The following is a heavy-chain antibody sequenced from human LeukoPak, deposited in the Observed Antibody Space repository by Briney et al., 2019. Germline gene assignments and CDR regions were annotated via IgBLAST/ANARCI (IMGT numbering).Heavy chain of an antibody. CDR3: ARDLAYSRLDY. Sequence: GGSLRLSCAASGFTVSGNYMNWVRQAPGKGLEWVASINPDGNKKYSADSVKGRFTISRDNAENSLYLQMNSLRVEDTAFYYCARDLAYSRLDYWGQGMLVTVSS. CDR1: GFTVSGNY. V-gene: IGHV3-7*01. CDR2: INPDGNKK. J-gene: IGHJ4*02. D-gene: IGHD5-18*01.